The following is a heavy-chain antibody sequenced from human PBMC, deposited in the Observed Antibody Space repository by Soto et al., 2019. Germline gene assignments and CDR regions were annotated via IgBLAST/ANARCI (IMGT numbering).Heavy chain of an antibody. D-gene: IGHD3-10*01. CDR3: GRRVFGSGSYYRDGYFDL. V-gene: IGHV4-39*01. CDR1: GGSISSSSYY. CDR2: IYYSGST. J-gene: IGHJ2*01. Sequence: QLQLQESGPGLVKPSETLSLTCTVSGGSISSSSYYWGWIRQPPGKGLGWIGSIYYSGSTYYNPSLKSRVTISIGTSKTQFSLKLSSVTAADTAVYYCGRRVFGSGSYYRDGYFDLWGRGTLVTVSS.